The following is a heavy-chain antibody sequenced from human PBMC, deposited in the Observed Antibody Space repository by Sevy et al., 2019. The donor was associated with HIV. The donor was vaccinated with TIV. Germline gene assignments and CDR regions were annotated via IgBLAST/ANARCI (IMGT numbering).Heavy chain of an antibody. CDR2: IYTNGST. J-gene: IGHJ6*02. CDR3: AVEVLKDYDFWSGYYRVNYYYGMDV. V-gene: IGHV4-4*07. Sequence: SETLSLTCTVSGGSISSYYWSWIRQPAGKGLEWIGRIYTNGSTNYNPSSKSRVTMSVDTSKNQFSLKLGSVTAADTAEYYCAVEVLKDYDFWSGYYRVNYYYGMDVWGQGTTVTVSS. CDR1: GGSISSYY. D-gene: IGHD3-3*01.